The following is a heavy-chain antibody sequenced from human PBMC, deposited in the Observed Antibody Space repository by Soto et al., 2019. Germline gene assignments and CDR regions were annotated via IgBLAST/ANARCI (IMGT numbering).Heavy chain of an antibody. J-gene: IGHJ3*02. CDR1: GGSFSGYY. CDR2: INHSGST. D-gene: IGHD2-2*01. CDR3: ARQLLLDAFDI. V-gene: IGHV4-34*01. Sequence: QVQLQQWGAGLLKPSETLSLTCAVYGGSFSGYYWSWIRQPPGKGLEWIGEINHSGSTNYNPSLKSRVTISVDTSKTQFSLKLSSVTAADTAVYYCARQLLLDAFDIWGQGTNGHRLF.